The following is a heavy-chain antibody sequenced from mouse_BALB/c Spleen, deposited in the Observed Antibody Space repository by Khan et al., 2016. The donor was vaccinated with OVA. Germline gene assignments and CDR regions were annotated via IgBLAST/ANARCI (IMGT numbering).Heavy chain of an antibody. Sequence: QVQLKESGPGLVAPSQSLSITCTVSGFSLSSYNIHWVRQPPGKGLDWLGMIWGGGGTDYNSTLKSRLSISKDNSKSQIFLKMNSLQTDDTAMYYCASTYYTYDGYYAMDYWGQGTSVTVSS. CDR3: ASTYYTYDGYYAMDY. D-gene: IGHD2-14*01. CDR2: IWGGGGT. J-gene: IGHJ4*01. CDR1: GFSLSSYN. V-gene: IGHV2-6-4*01.